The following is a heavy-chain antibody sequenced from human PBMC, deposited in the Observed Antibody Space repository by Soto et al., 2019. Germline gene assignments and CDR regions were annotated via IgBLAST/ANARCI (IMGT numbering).Heavy chain of an antibody. J-gene: IGHJ5*02. CDR2: INHSGST. CDR3: ASGTRGVAATQSAWCDP. D-gene: IGHD2-15*01. V-gene: IGHV4-34*01. CDR1: GGSFSGYY. Sequence: QVQLQQWGAGLLKPSETLSLTCAVYGGSFSGYYWSWIRQPPGKGLEWIGEINHSGSTNYNPSLKRRVTISEHTAKDTLSLKLGAVTAADTAVYYWASGTRGVAATQSAWCDPWGQGTLVTVSS.